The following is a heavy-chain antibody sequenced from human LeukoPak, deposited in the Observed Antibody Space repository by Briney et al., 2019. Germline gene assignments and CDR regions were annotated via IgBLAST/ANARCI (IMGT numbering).Heavy chain of an antibody. D-gene: IGHD3-10*01. CDR1: GYTFTGYY. V-gene: IGHV1-2*02. J-gene: IGHJ4*02. Sequence: GASMKVSCKASGYTFTGYYMHWVRQAPGQGLEWMGWINPNSGGTNYAQKFQGRVTMTRDTSISTAYMELSRLRSDDTAVYYCARSYYYGSGSYEPLDYWGQGTLVTVSS. CDR3: ARSYYYGSGSYEPLDY. CDR2: INPNSGGT.